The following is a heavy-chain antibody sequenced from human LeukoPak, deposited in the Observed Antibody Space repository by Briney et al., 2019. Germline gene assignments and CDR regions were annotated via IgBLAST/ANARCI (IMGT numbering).Heavy chain of an antibody. V-gene: IGHV3-21*01. CDR1: GFTFSSYS. CDR3: ALVPIAVAGTPFRRTILERKFDY. CDR2: ISSSSSYI. Sequence: GGSLRLSCAASGFTFSSYSMNWVRQAPGKGLEWVSSISSSSSYIYYADSVKGRFTISRDNAKNSLYLQMNSLRAEDTAVYYCALVPIAVAGTPFRRTILERKFDYWGQRTLVTVSS. D-gene: IGHD6-19*01. J-gene: IGHJ4*02.